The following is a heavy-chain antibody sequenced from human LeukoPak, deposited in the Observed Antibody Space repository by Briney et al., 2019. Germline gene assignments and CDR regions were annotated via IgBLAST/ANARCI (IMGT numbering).Heavy chain of an antibody. J-gene: IGHJ6*03. D-gene: IGHD3-3*01. CDR3: AREHTIFGVVIDYYYYMDV. Sequence: PGGSLRLSCAASGFTFSNFWMHWFRQAPGKGPEWVSHISTDGRITDYADSVRGRFTISRDNAKNSLYLQMNSLRAEDTAVYYCAREHTIFGVVIDYYYYMDVWGKGTTVTVSS. CDR1: GFTFSNFW. V-gene: IGHV3-74*01. CDR2: ISTDGRIT.